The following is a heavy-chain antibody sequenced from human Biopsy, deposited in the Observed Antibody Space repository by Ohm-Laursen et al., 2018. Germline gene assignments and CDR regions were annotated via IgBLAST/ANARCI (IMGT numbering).Heavy chain of an antibody. Sequence: GTLSLTCTVSGDSISIYYWSWIRQPPGKGLEWIGNFYYSGSTNYNPSLKSRITMSLDRSKSQVSLRMNSVTAADTAVYSCARLGNFWNAEDGLDLWGLGTMVTVSS. CDR3: ARLGNFWNAEDGLDL. J-gene: IGHJ3*01. V-gene: IGHV4-59*08. D-gene: IGHD3-3*01. CDR1: GDSISIYY. CDR2: FYYSGST.